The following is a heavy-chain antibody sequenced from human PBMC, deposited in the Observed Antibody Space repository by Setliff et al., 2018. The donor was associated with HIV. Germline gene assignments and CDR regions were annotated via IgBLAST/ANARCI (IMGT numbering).Heavy chain of an antibody. CDR2: TYYRSEWKN. J-gene: IGHJ4*02. Sequence: PSQTLSLTCVISGDSVSSTSGAWTWIRQSPSGGLEWLGRTYYRSEWKNDYAVSLKSRITVNADTSKNQFSLHLKSVTPEDSAVYHCAGGTWFDGLDSWSQGSLVTVSS. D-gene: IGHD3-9*01. V-gene: IGHV6-1*01. CDR1: GDSVSSTSGA. CDR3: AGGTWFDGLDS.